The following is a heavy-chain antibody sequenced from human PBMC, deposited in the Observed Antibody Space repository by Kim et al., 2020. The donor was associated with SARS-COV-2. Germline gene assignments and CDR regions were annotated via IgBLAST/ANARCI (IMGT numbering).Heavy chain of an antibody. J-gene: IGHJ6*02. CDR2: IIPIFGTG. Sequence: SVKVSCKASGGTFSTYAISWVRQAPGQGLEWMGGIIPIFGTGNYAQRFQGRVTITADESTTTAYMELSSLRSEDTAVYYCARKIVGATTYYGMDVWGQGTTVTVSS. CDR1: GGTFSTYA. CDR3: ARKIVGATTYYGMDV. D-gene: IGHD1-26*01. V-gene: IGHV1-69*13.